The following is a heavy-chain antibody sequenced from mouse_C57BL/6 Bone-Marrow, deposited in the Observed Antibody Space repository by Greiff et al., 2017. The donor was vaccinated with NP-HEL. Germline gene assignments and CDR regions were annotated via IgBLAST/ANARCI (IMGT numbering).Heavy chain of an antibody. CDR2: IDPSDSYT. V-gene: IGHV1-59*01. Sequence: VQLQQSGAELVRPGTSVKLSCKASGYTFTSYWMHWVKQRPGQGLEWIGVIDPSDSYTNYNQKFKGKATLTVDTSSSTAYMQLSSLTSEDSAVYYCARGAYYYGSSSFAYWGQGTLVTVSA. J-gene: IGHJ3*01. CDR1: GYTFTSYW. CDR3: ARGAYYYGSSSFAY. D-gene: IGHD1-1*01.